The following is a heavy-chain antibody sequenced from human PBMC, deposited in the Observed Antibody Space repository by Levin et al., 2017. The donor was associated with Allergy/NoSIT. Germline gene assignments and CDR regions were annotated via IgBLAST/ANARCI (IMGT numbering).Heavy chain of an antibody. V-gene: IGHV3-23*01. CDR1: GFTFSSYA. CDR2: ISGSGGST. Sequence: GGSLRLSCVASGFTFSSYAMSWVRQAPGKGLEWVSAISGSGGSTYYADSVKGRFTISRDNSKNTLYLQMNSLRAEDTAVYYCAKDCNAEYSSGSVPEGFDYWGQGTLVTVSS. CDR3: AKDCNAEYSSGSVPEGFDY. D-gene: IGHD6-19*01. J-gene: IGHJ4*02.